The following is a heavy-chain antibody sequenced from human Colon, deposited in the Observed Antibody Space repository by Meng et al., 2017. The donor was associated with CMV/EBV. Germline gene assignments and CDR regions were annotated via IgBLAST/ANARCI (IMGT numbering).Heavy chain of an antibody. D-gene: IGHD5-12*01. CDR3: ARAREVGYSAYDYYDF. CDR2: ISTYNGNT. Sequence: GYTFSSYGISWVRQAPGQGLEWMGWISTYNGNTDYAQKLQGRVTMTTDTLTSTAYMELTSLKSDDTAVFYCARAREVGYSAYDYYDFWGQGTLVTVSS. V-gene: IGHV1-18*01. J-gene: IGHJ4*02. CDR1: GYTFSSYG.